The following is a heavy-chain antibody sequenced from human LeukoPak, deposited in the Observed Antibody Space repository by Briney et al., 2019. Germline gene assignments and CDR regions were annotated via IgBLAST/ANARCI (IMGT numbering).Heavy chain of an antibody. CDR2: ISSDGSNK. Sequence: GGSLRLSCAASGFIFSTYAMHWVRQAPGKGLEWVAVISSDGSNKYYADSVKGRFTISRDNSKNTLYLQMNSLRADDTAVYYCARFAAGGSYYYYMDVWGKGTTVTVSS. CDR1: GFIFSTYA. D-gene: IGHD6-25*01. CDR3: ARFAAGGSYYYYMDV. J-gene: IGHJ6*03. V-gene: IGHV3-30-3*01.